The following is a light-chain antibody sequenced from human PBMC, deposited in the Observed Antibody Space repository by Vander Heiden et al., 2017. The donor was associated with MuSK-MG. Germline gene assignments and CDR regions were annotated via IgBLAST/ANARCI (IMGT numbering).Light chain of an antibody. CDR2: GNT. V-gene: IGLV1-44*01. CDR1: SSNIGSNT. Sequence: QSLLTHPPSASGAPGPLVTIASSGSSSNIGSNTVTWYQQLPGTAPKLLIYGNTQRPSGVPDRFSGSKSGPSASLAISGLQSEDESDYYCATRDDTLNGRVFGGGTKLTVL. CDR3: ATRDDTLNGRV. J-gene: IGLJ3*02.